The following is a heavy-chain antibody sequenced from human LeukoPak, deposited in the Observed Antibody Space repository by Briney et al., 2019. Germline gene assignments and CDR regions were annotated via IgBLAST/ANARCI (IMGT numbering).Heavy chain of an antibody. D-gene: IGHD2-2*01. CDR2: IYTSGST. V-gene: IGHV4-4*07. Sequence: SETLSLTCTVSGGSISSYYWSWIRQPAGKGLEWIGRIYTSGSTNYNPSLKSRVTMSVDTSKNQFSLKLSSVTAADTAVYYCARSPARYGSSTSCPPDYWGQGTLVTVSS. J-gene: IGHJ4*02. CDR3: ARSPARYGSSTSCPPDY. CDR1: GGSISSYY.